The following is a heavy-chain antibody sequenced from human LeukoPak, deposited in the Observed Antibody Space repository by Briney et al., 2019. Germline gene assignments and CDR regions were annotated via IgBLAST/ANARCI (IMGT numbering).Heavy chain of an antibody. J-gene: IGHJ4*02. CDR2: IWYDGSNK. CDR3: ARDRLSSGWLTHDY. V-gene: IGHV3-33*01. Sequence: GGSLRLSCAASGFTFSSYGMHWVRQAPGKGLEWVAVIWYDGSNKYYADSVKGRFTISRDSSKNTLYLQMNSLRAEDTAVYYCARDRLSSGWLTHDYWGQGTLVTVSS. CDR1: GFTFSSYG. D-gene: IGHD6-19*01.